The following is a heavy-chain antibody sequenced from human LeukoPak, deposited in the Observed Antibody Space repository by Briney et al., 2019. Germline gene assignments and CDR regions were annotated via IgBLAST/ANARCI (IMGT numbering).Heavy chain of an antibody. Sequence: ASVKVSCKASDYTFINYGINWVRQAPGQGLEWMGWISAYNGDTNYAQKLQGRVTMTRDISTSTAYMEVRSLRSDDTAVYYCARVSRYYDSSGYYHYHYYGMDVWGQGTTVTVSS. D-gene: IGHD3-22*01. J-gene: IGHJ6*02. CDR1: DYTFINYG. CDR3: ARVSRYYDSSGYYHYHYYGMDV. CDR2: ISAYNGDT. V-gene: IGHV1-18*01.